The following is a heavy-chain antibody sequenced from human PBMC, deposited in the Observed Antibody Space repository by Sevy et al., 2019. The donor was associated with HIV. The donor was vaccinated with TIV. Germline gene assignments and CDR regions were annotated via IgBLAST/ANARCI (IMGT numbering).Heavy chain of an antibody. V-gene: IGHV3-30*18. D-gene: IGHD3-9*01. CDR1: GIIFTTSG. CDR2: ISYDGRNK. Sequence: GGSLRLSCAVSGIIFTTSGTHWVRQAPGKGLEWVAVISYDGRNKFYGDSVKGRFTISRDNSKNILYLQMNSLRAEDTAVYYCAKDFTGYNGMDVWGQGTMVTVSS. CDR3: AKDFTGYNGMDV. J-gene: IGHJ6*02.